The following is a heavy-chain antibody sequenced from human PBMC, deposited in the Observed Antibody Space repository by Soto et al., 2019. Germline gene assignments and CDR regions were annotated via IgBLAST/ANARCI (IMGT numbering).Heavy chain of an antibody. V-gene: IGHV1-2*02. CDR2: INPNSGVT. Sequence: ASVKVSCKASGYTFTGYYIYWVRQAPGQGLEWMGWINPNSGVTKYAQKFQGRVTMTRDTSISTAYMELSRLRSDDTAVFYCARDRGYCSSSSCYTLFDYWGQGTPVTVSS. D-gene: IGHD2-2*02. J-gene: IGHJ4*02. CDR3: ARDRGYCSSSSCYTLFDY. CDR1: GYTFTGYY.